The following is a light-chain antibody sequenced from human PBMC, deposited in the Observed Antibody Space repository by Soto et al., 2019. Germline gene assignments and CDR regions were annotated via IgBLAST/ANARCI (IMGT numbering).Light chain of an antibody. J-gene: IGKJ1*01. CDR1: QSVSSN. Sequence: EIVMAQSPATLSVSPGERATLSCSASQSVSSNLAWYQQKPGQAPRLLIYGASTRATGIPARFSGSGSRTEFTLTISSLQSEDFAVYYCQQYNNWPSTFGQGTKVYIK. CDR2: GAS. CDR3: QQYNNWPST. V-gene: IGKV3-15*01.